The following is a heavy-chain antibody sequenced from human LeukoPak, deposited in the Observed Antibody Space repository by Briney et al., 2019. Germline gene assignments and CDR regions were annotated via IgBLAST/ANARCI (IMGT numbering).Heavy chain of an antibody. Sequence: GGSLRLSCTASGFTFSNYWMSWVRQAPGKGLEWVANIRQDGGLKHCVDSVKGRFTISRDNAENSLYLQMNSLRAEDTAVYYCAREIVGAIKSYFDYWGQGTLVTAS. D-gene: IGHD1-26*01. CDR1: GFTFSNYW. CDR2: IRQDGGLK. J-gene: IGHJ4*02. CDR3: AREIVGAIKSYFDY. V-gene: IGHV3-7*01.